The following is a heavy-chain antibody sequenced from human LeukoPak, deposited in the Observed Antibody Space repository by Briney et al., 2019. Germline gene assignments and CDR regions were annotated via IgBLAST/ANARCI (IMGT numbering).Heavy chain of an antibody. Sequence: PSETLSLTCAVYGGSFSGYYWSWVRQPPGKGLEWIGEINHSGSTNYNPSLKSRVTISVDPSKNQFSLKLSSVTAADTAVYYCARVRAAPADWGQGTLVTVSS. V-gene: IGHV4-34*01. J-gene: IGHJ4*02. CDR3: ARVRAAPAD. CDR1: GGSFSGYY. CDR2: INHSGST. D-gene: IGHD6-6*01.